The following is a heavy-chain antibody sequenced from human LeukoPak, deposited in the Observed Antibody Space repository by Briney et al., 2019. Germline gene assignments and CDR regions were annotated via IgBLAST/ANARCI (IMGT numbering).Heavy chain of an antibody. Sequence: GGSLRLSCAASGFTFSSYWMHWVRQAPGKGLVWVSRINRDGSSTIYADSVKGRFTISRDNAKNTLYLQMNSLRAEDTAVYYCARGVRDGYSFGFYFDYWGQGTLVTVSS. J-gene: IGHJ4*02. CDR1: GFTFSSYW. D-gene: IGHD5-12*01. V-gene: IGHV3-74*01. CDR3: ARGVRDGYSFGFYFDY. CDR2: INRDGSST.